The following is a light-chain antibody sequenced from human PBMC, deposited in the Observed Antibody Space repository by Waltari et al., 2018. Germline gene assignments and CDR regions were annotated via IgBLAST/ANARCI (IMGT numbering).Light chain of an antibody. CDR3: CSYVGLGIYV. CDR1: SSAVGNYNL. J-gene: IGLJ1*01. V-gene: IGLV2-23*02. CDR2: EVT. Sequence: QSGLTQPASVSGSPGQSITLSCTGTSSAVGNYNLVSWYQQYAGKAPKLMVYEVTKRASGVSDRFSGSKSGNTASLTISGLQSEDEADYYCCSYVGLGIYVFGTGTKVTVL.